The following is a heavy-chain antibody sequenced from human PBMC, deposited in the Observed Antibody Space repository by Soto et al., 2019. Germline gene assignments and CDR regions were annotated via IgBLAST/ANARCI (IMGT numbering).Heavy chain of an antibody. V-gene: IGHV4-34*01. CDR2: INHSGST. CDR1: RGSFSGYY. CDR3: ARTRITGASPLGY. Sequence: QVQLQQWGAGLLKPSETLSLTCAVYRGSFSGYYWSWIRQPPGKGLEWIGEINHSGSTNYNPSLKSRVTISVDTSKNQFSLKLSSVTAADTAVYYCARTRITGASPLGYWRQGTLVTVSS. D-gene: IGHD1-20*01. J-gene: IGHJ4*02.